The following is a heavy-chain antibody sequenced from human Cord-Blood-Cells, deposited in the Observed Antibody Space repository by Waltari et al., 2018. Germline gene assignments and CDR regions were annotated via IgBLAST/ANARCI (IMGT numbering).Heavy chain of an antibody. D-gene: IGHD1-1*01. CDR2: IIPIFGTA. Sequence: QVQLVQSGAEVKKPGSSVKVSCKASGGTFSSYAISWVRQAPGQGLEWMGGIIPIFGTANDAQKCQGRGTITADESTSTAYMGLSSLRSEDTAVYYCARGPNNLPLSAFDIWGQGTMVTVSS. CDR3: ARGPNNLPLSAFDI. CDR1: GGTFSSYA. J-gene: IGHJ3*02. V-gene: IGHV1-69*12.